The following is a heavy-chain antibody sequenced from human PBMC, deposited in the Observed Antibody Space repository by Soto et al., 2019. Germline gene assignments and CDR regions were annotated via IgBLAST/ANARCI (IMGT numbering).Heavy chain of an antibody. V-gene: IGHV3-30*18. Sequence: QVQLVESGGGVVQPGRSLRLSCAASGFTFSSYGMHWVRQAPGKGLEWVAVISYDGSNKYYADSVKGRFTISRDNSKNTLYLQMNSLRAEDTAVYYCAKEFKRGCSGGSCYSEGLDSFDIWGQGTMVTVSS. D-gene: IGHD2-15*01. CDR1: GFTFSSYG. CDR3: AKEFKRGCSGGSCYSEGLDSFDI. J-gene: IGHJ3*02. CDR2: ISYDGSNK.